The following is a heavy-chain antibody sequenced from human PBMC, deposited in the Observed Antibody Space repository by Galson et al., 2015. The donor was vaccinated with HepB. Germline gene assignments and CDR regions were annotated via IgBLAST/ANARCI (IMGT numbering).Heavy chain of an antibody. CDR2: INAGNGNT. V-gene: IGHV1-3*01. D-gene: IGHD1-26*01. Sequence: SVKVSCKASGYTFTSYAMHWVRQAPGQRLEWMGWINAGNGNTKYSQKFQGRVTTTRDTSASTAYMELSSLRSEDTAVYYCARPVVGARVAFDIWGQGTMVTVSS. CDR1: GYTFTSYA. CDR3: ARPVVGARVAFDI. J-gene: IGHJ3*02.